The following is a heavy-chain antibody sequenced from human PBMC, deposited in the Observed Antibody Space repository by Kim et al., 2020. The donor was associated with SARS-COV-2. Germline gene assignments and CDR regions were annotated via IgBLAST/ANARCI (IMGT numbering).Heavy chain of an antibody. Sequence: GGSLRLSCVVSGFTFSSHGMHWVRQAPGKGLEWVAVISFDGTRIYYADSVKGRFTISRDDSKYTLYLQMNNLRAEDTALYYCATDREGSGEYLDFLGQGT. CDR1: GFTFSSHG. CDR3: ATDREGSGEYLDF. CDR2: ISFDGTRI. J-gene: IGHJ4*02. V-gene: IGHV3-30*03. D-gene: IGHD3-10*01.